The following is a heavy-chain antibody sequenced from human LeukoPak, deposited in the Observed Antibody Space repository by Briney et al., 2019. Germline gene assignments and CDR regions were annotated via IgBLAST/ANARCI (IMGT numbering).Heavy chain of an antibody. CDR2: FRYSGST. Sequence: SETLSLTCTVSGGSISSSTHYWGWIRQPPGKGLEWIGSFRYSGSTYHNPSLESRITISVDTSKNQFFLKLSSVTAADTAVYYCARLEWRYDYWGQGTLVTVSS. D-gene: IGHD2-15*01. CDR1: GGSISSSTHY. CDR3: ARLEWRYDY. J-gene: IGHJ4*02. V-gene: IGHV4-39*01.